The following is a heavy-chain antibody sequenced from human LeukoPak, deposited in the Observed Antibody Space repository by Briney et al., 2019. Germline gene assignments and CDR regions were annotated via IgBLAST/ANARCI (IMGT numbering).Heavy chain of an antibody. Sequence: GGSLRLSCAASGFTFSSYTMNWVRQAPGKGLEWVSSISSSSNYIYYADSAKGRFTISRDNAKNSMNLQMNSLRAEDTAGYYCARGPEAALYYYYYYYMDVWGKGTTVTVSS. V-gene: IGHV3-21*01. CDR3: ARGPEAALYYYYYYYMDV. CDR1: GFTFSSYT. CDR2: ISSSSNYI. D-gene: IGHD6-6*01. J-gene: IGHJ6*03.